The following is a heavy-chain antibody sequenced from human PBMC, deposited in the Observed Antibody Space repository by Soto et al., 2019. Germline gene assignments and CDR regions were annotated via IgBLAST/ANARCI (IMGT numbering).Heavy chain of an antibody. V-gene: IGHV4-4*02. J-gene: IGHJ4*02. CDR1: GGSISSTNW. Sequence: SETLSLTCAVSGGSISSTNWWNWVRQPPGKGLEWIGEIDHSGSTNYNPSLKSRVTMSVDKPKNQFSLKLSSVTAADTAVYFCAINAKGSSYYDYWGQGALVTVSS. CDR2: IDHSGST. D-gene: IGHD2-8*01. CDR3: AINAKGSSYYDY.